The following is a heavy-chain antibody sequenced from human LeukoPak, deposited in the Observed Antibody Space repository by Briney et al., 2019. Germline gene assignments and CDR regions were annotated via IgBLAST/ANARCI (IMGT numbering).Heavy chain of an antibody. CDR3: AKPDYDILTGYYTTRDY. CDR2: ISGSGGST. V-gene: IGHV3-23*01. CDR1: GFTLSTYN. Sequence: GGSLRLSCAASGFTLSTYNMSWVRQAPGKGLEWVSAISGSGGSTYYADSVKGRFTISRDNSKNTLYLQMNSLRAEDTAVYYCAKPDYDILTGYYTTRDYWGQGTLVTVSS. J-gene: IGHJ4*02. D-gene: IGHD3-9*01.